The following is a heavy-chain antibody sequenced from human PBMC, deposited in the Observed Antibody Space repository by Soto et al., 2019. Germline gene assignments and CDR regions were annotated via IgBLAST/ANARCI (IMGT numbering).Heavy chain of an antibody. CDR2: IYYSGST. D-gene: IGHD3-16*01. Sequence: SATLSITCTVSGWPVSSTTYYWTWLRQPPGKGLEWIGSIYYSGSTYYNTSLKSRITISVDTSKNQFSLKLSSAAAADTAVYYCTIYPRMAFFGVPFDSWGQGALVTVSA. V-gene: IGHV4-39*01. CDR1: GWPVSSTTYY. J-gene: IGHJ4*02. CDR3: TIYPRMAFFGVPFDS.